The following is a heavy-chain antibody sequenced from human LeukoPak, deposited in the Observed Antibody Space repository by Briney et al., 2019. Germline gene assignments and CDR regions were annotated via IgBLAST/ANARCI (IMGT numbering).Heavy chain of an antibody. J-gene: IGHJ6*03. Sequence: GGSLRLSCAASGFTFSSYAMSWVRQAPGKGLEWVSGISGSGGTTDYADSVKGRFTISRDNSSNTLSLQINSLRADDTALYYCAKGARPGDYYYMDVWGKGTTVTVSS. CDR3: AKGARPGDYYYMDV. V-gene: IGHV3-23*01. CDR2: ISGSGGTT. CDR1: GFTFSSYA. D-gene: IGHD6-6*01.